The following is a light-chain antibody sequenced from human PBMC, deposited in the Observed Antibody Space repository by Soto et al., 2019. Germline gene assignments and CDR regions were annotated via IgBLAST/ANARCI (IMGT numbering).Light chain of an antibody. Sequence: EIVMKQSPATLSVSPGERATLSCRASQSISYNLAWYQQKPGQAPRVLIYSASTRATGIPARFSGSGSETEFTLTISSLQSEDFAVYYCQQYNNWPPITFGQGTRLEI. CDR1: QSISYN. J-gene: IGKJ5*01. CDR3: QQYNNWPPIT. CDR2: SAS. V-gene: IGKV3-15*01.